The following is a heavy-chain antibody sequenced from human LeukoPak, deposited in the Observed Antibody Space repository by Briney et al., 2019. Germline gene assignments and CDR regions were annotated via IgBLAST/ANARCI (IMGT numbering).Heavy chain of an antibody. J-gene: IGHJ4*02. CDR2: INHGGST. CDR3: ARDIAHSSGWGYFDY. V-gene: IGHV4-34*01. CDR1: GVSITSYY. D-gene: IGHD6-19*01. Sequence: SETLSLTCTVSGVSITSYYWSWIRPPPGNGLEWIGRINHGGSTNYIPSIKSRVTISVGTSKTQCPLKLSSVTAADRAVYYCARDIAHSSGWGYFDYWGQGTLVTVSS.